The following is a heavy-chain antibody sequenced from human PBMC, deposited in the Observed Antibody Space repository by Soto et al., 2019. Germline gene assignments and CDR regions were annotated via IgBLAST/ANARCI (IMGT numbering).Heavy chain of an antibody. CDR3: ARDIRPTYYDFWSGKYFDY. J-gene: IGHJ4*02. CDR1: GFTFSSYW. D-gene: IGHD3-3*01. V-gene: IGHV3-7*01. CDR2: IKQDGSEK. Sequence: GGSLRLSCAASGFTFSSYWMSWVRQAPGKGLEWVANIKQDGSEKYYVDSVKGRFTISRDNAKNSLYLQMNSLRAEDTAVYYCARDIRPTYYDFWSGKYFDYWGQGTLVTVSS.